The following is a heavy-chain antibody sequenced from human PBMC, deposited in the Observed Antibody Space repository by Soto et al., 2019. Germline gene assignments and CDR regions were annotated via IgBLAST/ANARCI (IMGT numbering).Heavy chain of an antibody. CDR2: IYYSGST. D-gene: IGHD3-9*01. CDR3: ASNDDIWTGYYHWFDP. J-gene: IGHJ5*02. Sequence: SETLSLTCTVSGGSIISSSYYWGLIRQPPGKGLEWIGSIYYSGSTYYNPSLKSRVTISVDTSKNQFSLKLSSVTAADTAVYYCASNDDIWTGYYHWFDPWGQGTLVTVSS. V-gene: IGHV4-39*01. CDR1: GGSIISSSYY.